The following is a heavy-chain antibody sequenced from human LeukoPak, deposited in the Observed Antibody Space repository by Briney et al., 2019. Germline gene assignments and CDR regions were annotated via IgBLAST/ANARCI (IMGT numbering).Heavy chain of an antibody. D-gene: IGHD5-18*01. CDR1: GGSFSGYY. V-gene: IGHV4-34*01. Sequence: PSETLSLTRAVYGGSFSGYYWSWVRQPPGKGLEWIGEINHSGSTNYNPSLKNRVTISIDTSKNQFSLKLSSVTAADTAVYYCARRSSGYSYGRHYYFDYWGQGTLLTVSS. CDR3: ARRSSGYSYGRHYYFDY. CDR2: INHSGST. J-gene: IGHJ4*02.